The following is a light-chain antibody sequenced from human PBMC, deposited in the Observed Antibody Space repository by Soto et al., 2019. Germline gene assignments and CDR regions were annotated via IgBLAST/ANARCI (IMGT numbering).Light chain of an antibody. CDR2: EAS. CDR1: QSVNRW. Sequence: DIQMTQSPSTLSASVGDRVTITFRARQSVNRWLAWYQQKPAKAPKLLIYEASSLKSGVPSRFGGRGSGTEFTLTISGLQPDDFTIYYCQQYNSYSWTFGEGTKVEIK. CDR3: QQYNSYSWT. J-gene: IGKJ1*01. V-gene: IGKV1-5*03.